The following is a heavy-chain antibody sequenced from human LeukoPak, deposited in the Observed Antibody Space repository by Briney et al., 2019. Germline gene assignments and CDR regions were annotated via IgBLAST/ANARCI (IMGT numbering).Heavy chain of an antibody. J-gene: IGHJ5*01. CDR2: IYYSGST. CDR3: ARRRAMIVVSYGFDS. V-gene: IGHV4-39*01. CDR1: GGSISSSSYY. Sequence: PSETLSLTCTVSGGSISSSSYYWGWIRQPPGKGLEWIGSIYYSGSTYYNPSLKSRVTISVDTSKNQFSLKLSSVTAADTAVYYCARRRAMIVVSYGFDSWGQGTLVTVSS. D-gene: IGHD3-22*01.